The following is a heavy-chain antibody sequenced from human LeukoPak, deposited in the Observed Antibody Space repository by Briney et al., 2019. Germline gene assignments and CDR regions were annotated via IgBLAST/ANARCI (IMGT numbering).Heavy chain of an antibody. D-gene: IGHD2-15*01. J-gene: IGHJ4*02. CDR1: GFTFSSYA. CDR2: ISGSGGST. CDR3: AGYCSGGSCFRFDY. Sequence: GGSLRLSCAASGFTFSSYAMSWVRQAAGKGLEWVSAISGSGGSTYYADSVKGRFTISRDNSKNTLYLQMNSLRAEDTAVYYCAGYCSGGSCFRFDYWGQGTLVTVSS. V-gene: IGHV3-23*01.